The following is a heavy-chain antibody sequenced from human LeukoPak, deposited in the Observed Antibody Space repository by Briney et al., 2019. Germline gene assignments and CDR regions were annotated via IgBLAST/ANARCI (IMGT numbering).Heavy chain of an antibody. J-gene: IGHJ4*02. CDR2: IYYSGIT. V-gene: IGHV4-30-4*01. Sequence: PSQTLSLTCTVSGGSINSGDYYWSWIRQPPGKGLEWIGYIYYSGITYYNPSLKSRVTISVDTSKNQFSLKLSSVTAADTAVYYCARYVVGAQRGYFDYWGQGTLVTVSS. D-gene: IGHD1-26*01. CDR1: GGSINSGDYY. CDR3: ARYVVGAQRGYFDY.